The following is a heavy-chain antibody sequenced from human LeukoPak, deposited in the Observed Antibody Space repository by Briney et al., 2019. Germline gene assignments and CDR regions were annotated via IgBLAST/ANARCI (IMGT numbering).Heavy chain of an antibody. Sequence: SETLSLTCTVSGGSIISSSYYWDWIRQPPGKGLEWIGSIYYSGSTYYNPSLKSRVTISVDTSKSQFSLKVSSVTAADTAVYYCARSLYSSGWVTSGIGYWGQGTLVTVSS. CDR1: GGSIISSSYY. CDR2: IYYSGST. CDR3: ARSLYSSGWVTSGIGY. V-gene: IGHV4-39*07. D-gene: IGHD6-19*01. J-gene: IGHJ4*02.